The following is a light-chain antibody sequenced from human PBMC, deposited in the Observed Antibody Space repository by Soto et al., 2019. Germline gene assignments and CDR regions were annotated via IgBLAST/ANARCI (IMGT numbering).Light chain of an antibody. CDR3: QQRKKWPPIFT. CDR2: DVS. CDR1: QSVSTY. V-gene: IGKV3-11*01. Sequence: EIVLTQSPATLSLSPGERATLSCRASQSVSTYLAWYQQKPGQSPRLLVYDVSIRATGIPARFSGSGSGTDFTLTISSLEPEDFAVYYCQQRKKWPPIFTFGPGTKVDF. J-gene: IGKJ3*01.